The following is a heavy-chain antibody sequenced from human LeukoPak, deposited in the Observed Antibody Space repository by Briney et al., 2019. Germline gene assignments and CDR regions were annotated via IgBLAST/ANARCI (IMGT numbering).Heavy chain of an antibody. D-gene: IGHD1-26*01. V-gene: IGHV4-59*02. J-gene: IGHJ4*02. CDR3: ATLVYSGSRYHFDT. CDR2: FLYSGTT. Sequence: PSETLSLTCSVSNGAVKNYYWTWIRQPLGQGLEWIGNFLYSGTTTYRASLDSRLIISVDNSKNTVSLRLFSVTAADTAVYYCATLVYSGSRYHFDTWGQGTLVTVSS. CDR1: NGAVKNYY.